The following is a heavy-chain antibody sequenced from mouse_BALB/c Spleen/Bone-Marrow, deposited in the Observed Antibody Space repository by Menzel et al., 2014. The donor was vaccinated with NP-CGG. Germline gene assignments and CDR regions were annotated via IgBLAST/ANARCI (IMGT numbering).Heavy chain of an antibody. J-gene: IGHJ4*01. CDR2: IDPANGNT. V-gene: IGHV14-3*02. CDR1: GFNIKDTY. CDR3: ARCEYYAMDY. Sequence: DVQLQESGAELVKPGASVKLSCTASGFNIKDTYMHWVKQRPEQGLEWIGRIDPANGNTKYDPKFQGKATITADTSSNTAYLQLISLTSEDTAVYYCARCEYYAMDYWSQGTSVAVSS.